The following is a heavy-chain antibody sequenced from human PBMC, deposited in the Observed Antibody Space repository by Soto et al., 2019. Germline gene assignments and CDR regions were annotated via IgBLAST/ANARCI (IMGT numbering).Heavy chain of an antibody. CDR2: INHSGST. J-gene: IGHJ6*02. V-gene: IGHV4-34*01. Sequence: SETLSLTCAVYGGSFSGYYWSWIRQPPGKGLEWIGEINHSGSTNYNPSLKSRVTISVDTSKNQFSLKLSSVTAADTAVYYCASLAAMVTYYYYYGMDVWGQGTTVTVSS. D-gene: IGHD5-18*01. CDR3: ASLAAMVTYYYYYGMDV. CDR1: GGSFSGYY.